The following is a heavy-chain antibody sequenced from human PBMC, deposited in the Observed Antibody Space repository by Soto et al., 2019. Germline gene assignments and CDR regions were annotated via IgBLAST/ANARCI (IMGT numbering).Heavy chain of an antibody. D-gene: IGHD2-21*02. CDR3: AQSRCGGDCLQSYASHYYYGVDV. CDR1: GLTFSSYW. J-gene: IGHJ6*02. V-gene: IGHV3-7*03. CDR2: IKQDGSEK. Sequence: GGSLRLSCAASGLTFSSYWMSWVRQAPGKGLEWVANIKQDGSEKYYVDSVKGRFTISRDNAKNSLYLQMNSLRAEDTGKYYCAQSRCGGDCLQSYASHYYYGVDVWGQGTTVTVSS.